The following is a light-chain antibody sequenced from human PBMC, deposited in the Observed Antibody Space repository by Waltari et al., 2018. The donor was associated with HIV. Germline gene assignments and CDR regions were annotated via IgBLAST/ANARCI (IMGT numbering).Light chain of an antibody. Sequence: QSALTQPRSVSGSPGQSVTISCPGTSSDVGAYDYVSWYEQHPGKAPKLIIYDVSQRPSGVLDRFSGSKSGDTASLSISGRQGEDEAEYYCSSYAGAYTVILGGGTKLTVL. CDR2: DVS. CDR3: SSYAGAYTVI. CDR1: SSDVGAYDY. J-gene: IGLJ2*01. V-gene: IGLV2-11*01.